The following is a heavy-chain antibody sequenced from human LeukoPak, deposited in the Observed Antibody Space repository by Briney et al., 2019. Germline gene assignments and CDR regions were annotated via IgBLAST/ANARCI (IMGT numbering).Heavy chain of an antibody. CDR3: ARGEYGSGSYPTRP. Sequence: ASVKVSCKASGYTFTSYGMSWVRQAPAQGLEWMGWISAYNGNTNYAQKLQGRVTMSTDTATSTAYMELRSLRSDDTAVYYCARGEYGSGSYPTRPWGRGTLVSVS. V-gene: IGHV1-18*01. J-gene: IGHJ5*02. CDR1: GYTFTSYG. CDR2: ISAYNGNT. D-gene: IGHD3-10*01.